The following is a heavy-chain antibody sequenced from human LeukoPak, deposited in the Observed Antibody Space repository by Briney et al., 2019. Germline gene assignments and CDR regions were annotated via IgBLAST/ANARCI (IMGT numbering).Heavy chain of an antibody. Sequence: GASVKISCTGSGYTFTSYGICWVRQAPGQGLEWMGWICAYNGNTNYAQKLQGRVTMTRDTSTSTAYMELRSLRSDDTAVYYCARVPSYDYRSQYYFDYWGQGTLVTVSS. V-gene: IGHV1-18*01. CDR1: GYTFTSYG. CDR2: ICAYNGNT. CDR3: ARVPSYDYRSQYYFDY. D-gene: IGHD4-11*01. J-gene: IGHJ4*02.